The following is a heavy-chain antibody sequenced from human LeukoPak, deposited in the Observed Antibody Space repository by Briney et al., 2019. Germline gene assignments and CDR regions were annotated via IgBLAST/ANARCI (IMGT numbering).Heavy chain of an antibody. CDR3: ARTQVYYGDYVPYYYYGMDV. V-gene: IGHV4-34*01. Sequence: SETLSLTCAVYGGSFSGYYWSWIRQPPGKGLEWIGEINHSGSTNYNPSLKSRVTISVDTSKNQFSLKLSSVTAADTAVYYCARTQVYYGDYVPYYYYGMDVWGQGTTVTVSS. CDR2: INHSGST. D-gene: IGHD4-17*01. CDR1: GGSFSGYY. J-gene: IGHJ6*02.